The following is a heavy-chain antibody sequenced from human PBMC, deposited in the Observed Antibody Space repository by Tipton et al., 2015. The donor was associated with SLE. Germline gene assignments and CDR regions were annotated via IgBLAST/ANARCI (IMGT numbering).Heavy chain of an antibody. Sequence: SLRLSCAASGFTFRNYAMTWVRQAPGKGLEWVSAISSIGGSTYYSDAVKGRFTISRDNSKNTLYLQMNSLRAEDTAVYYCAKDQEWEQTGGAFDIWGQGTMVTVSS. CDR3: AKDQEWEQTGGAFDI. CDR2: ISSIGGST. V-gene: IGHV3-23*01. CDR1: GFTFRNYA. D-gene: IGHD1-26*01. J-gene: IGHJ3*02.